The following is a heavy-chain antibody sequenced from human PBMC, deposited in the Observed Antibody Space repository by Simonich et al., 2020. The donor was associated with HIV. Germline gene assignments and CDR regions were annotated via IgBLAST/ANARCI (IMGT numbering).Heavy chain of an antibody. CDR2: ISQDGRGK. CDR1: GFTFSRYG. CDR3: ARGWDGSSSSLDDY. J-gene: IGHJ4*02. D-gene: IGHD6-6*01. V-gene: IGHV3-7*01. Sequence: EVQLVASGGGLVQPGGSLRLSCAASGFTFSRYGMNWVRQAPGKGLEWVTNISQDGRGKYYVDAVKGRFTISRDNAKNLLYLQMTNLRAEDTAVYYCARGWDGSSSSLDDYWGQGTLVTVSS.